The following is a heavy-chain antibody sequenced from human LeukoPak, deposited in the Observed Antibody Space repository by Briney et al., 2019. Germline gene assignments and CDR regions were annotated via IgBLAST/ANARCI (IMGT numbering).Heavy chain of an antibody. CDR2: FYPEDGET. J-gene: IGHJ5*02. CDR3: ALTPPSIAAAGTTPLDP. D-gene: IGHD6-13*01. CDR1: GYTLTELP. V-gene: IGHV1-24*01. Sequence: EASVKVSCKVSGYTLTELPMHWVRQAPGKGLEWMGGFYPEDGETIYAQKFQGRVTMTEDTSTDTAYMELSSLRSEDTAVYYCALTPPSIAAAGTTPLDPWGQGTLVTVSS.